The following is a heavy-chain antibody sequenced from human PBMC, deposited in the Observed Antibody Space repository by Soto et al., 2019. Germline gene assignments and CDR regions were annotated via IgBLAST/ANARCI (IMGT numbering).Heavy chain of an antibody. J-gene: IGHJ4*02. Sequence: GGSLRLSCAASGFTFSSYAMSWVRQAPGKGLEWVSAISGSGGSTYYADSVKGRFTISRDNSQNTLYLQMNSMRAEYTAVYYCAKRLASAECPESPRGGRARDLHTFDYWGQGTLVTVSS. D-gene: IGHD3-10*01. CDR3: AKRLASAECPESPRGGRARDLHTFDY. V-gene: IGHV3-23*01. CDR1: GFTFSSYA. CDR2: ISGSGGST.